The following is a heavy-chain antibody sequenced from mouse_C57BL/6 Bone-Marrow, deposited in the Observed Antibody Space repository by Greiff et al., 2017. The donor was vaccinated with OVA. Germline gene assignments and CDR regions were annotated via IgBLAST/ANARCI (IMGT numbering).Heavy chain of an antibody. CDR1: GYTFTSYW. Sequence: QVQLQQPGAELVRPGTSVKLSCKASGYTFTSYWMPWVKQRPGQGLEWIGVIDPSDSYTNYNQKFKGKATLTVDTSSSTAYMQLSSLTSEDSAVYYCARGELDYWGQGTTLTVSS. CDR2: IDPSDSYT. J-gene: IGHJ2*01. CDR3: ARGELDY. V-gene: IGHV1-59*01.